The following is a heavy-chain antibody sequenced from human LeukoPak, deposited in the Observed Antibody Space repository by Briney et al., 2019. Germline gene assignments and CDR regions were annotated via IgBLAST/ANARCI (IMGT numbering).Heavy chain of an antibody. CDR3: AKDWGDFYGSGSYYTN. V-gene: IGHV3-23*01. CDR1: GFTFSSYV. D-gene: IGHD3-10*01. Sequence: GGSLRLSCVASGFTFSSYVMSWVRQAPGKGLEWVSAISGSGGSTYYADSVKGRFTISRDNSKNTLYLQMNSLRAEDTAVYYCAKDWGDFYGSGSYYTNWGQGTLVTVSS. CDR2: ISGSGGST. J-gene: IGHJ4*02.